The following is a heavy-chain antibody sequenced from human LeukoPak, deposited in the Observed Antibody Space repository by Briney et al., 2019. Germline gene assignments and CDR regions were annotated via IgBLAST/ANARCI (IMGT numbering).Heavy chain of an antibody. V-gene: IGHV3-7*03. J-gene: IGHJ4*02. Sequence: HSGGSLRLSCAASGFTFRSYQMNWVRQAPGKGLEWVAKIKEGGSEKRYADSVMGRFTISRDNAEDSLFLQMDSLRVEDTAVYYCARWLYSSGWSLDPWGQGTLVTVSS. D-gene: IGHD6-19*01. CDR2: IKEGGSEK. CDR3: ARWLYSSGWSLDP. CDR1: GFTFRSYQ.